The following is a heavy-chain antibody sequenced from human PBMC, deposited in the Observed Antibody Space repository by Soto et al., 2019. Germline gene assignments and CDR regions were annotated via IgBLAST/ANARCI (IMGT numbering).Heavy chain of an antibody. CDR1: GYTFTSYG. V-gene: IGHV1-18*01. Sequence: ASVKVSCKASGYTFTSYGISWVRQAPGQGLEWMGWISAYNGNTNYAQKLQGRVTMTTDTSTSTAYMELRSLRSDDTAVYYCARDGRENVLRFLEWLHELDYWGQGTLVTVSS. CDR2: ISAYNGNT. CDR3: ARDGRENVLRFLEWLHELDY. D-gene: IGHD3-3*01. J-gene: IGHJ4*02.